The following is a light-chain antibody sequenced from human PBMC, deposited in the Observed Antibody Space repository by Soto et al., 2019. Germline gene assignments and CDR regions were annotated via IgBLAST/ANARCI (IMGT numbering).Light chain of an antibody. CDR2: GAS. J-gene: IGKJ1*01. V-gene: IGKV3-15*01. CDR1: QSVNNN. Sequence: ETLMTQSPATLSVSPGERATLSCRASQSVNNNLAWYQQKLGQAPRVLIYGASTRATGIPARFTGSGSGTELILTITSLQSEDSAVYYCQEYNTWPWTFGQGTKVDIK. CDR3: QEYNTWPWT.